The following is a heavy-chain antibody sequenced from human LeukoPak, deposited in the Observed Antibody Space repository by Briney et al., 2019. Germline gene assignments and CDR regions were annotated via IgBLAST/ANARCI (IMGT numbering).Heavy chain of an antibody. D-gene: IGHD3-3*01. CDR3: ARVYYDFWSGYYRESDYYYYYMDV. CDR2: IYYSGST. Sequence: SGTLSLTCTVSGGSISSYHWSWVRQPPGKGLEWIGYIYYSGSTNYNPSLKSRVTISVDTSKNQFSLKLSSVTAADTAVYYCARVYYDFWSGYYRESDYYYYYMDVWGKGTTVTVSS. CDR1: GGSISSYH. J-gene: IGHJ6*03. V-gene: IGHV4-59*01.